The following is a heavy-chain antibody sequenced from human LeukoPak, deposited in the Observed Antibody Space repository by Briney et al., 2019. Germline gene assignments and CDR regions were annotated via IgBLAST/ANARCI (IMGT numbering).Heavy chain of an antibody. CDR3: ARPNRGWIQLWSEYYFDY. J-gene: IGHJ4*02. V-gene: IGHV3-66*04. CDR2: IYTGGST. D-gene: IGHD5-18*01. CDR1: GFTVSSNY. Sequence: SGGSLRLSCAASGFTVSSNYMSWVRQAPGKGLEWVSVIYTGGSTYYADSVKGRFTISRDNSKNTLYLQMNSLRAEDTAVYYCARPNRGWIQLWSEYYFDYWGQGTLVTVSS.